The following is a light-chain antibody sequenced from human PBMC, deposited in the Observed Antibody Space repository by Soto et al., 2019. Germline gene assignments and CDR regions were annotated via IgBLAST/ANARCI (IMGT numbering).Light chain of an antibody. Sequence: EILMTQSPATLSVSPGERATISCRASQSVSSKLAWYQQKPGQAPRLLIYGASTWATGIPSRFSGSGSGTEFTLAISSLQPEDFAVYYCQHYNNCPQTFGQGTKVEIK. V-gene: IGKV3-15*01. J-gene: IGKJ1*01. CDR2: GAS. CDR3: QHYNNCPQT. CDR1: QSVSSK.